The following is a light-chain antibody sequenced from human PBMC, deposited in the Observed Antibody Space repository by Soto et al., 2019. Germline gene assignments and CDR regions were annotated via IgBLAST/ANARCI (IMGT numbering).Light chain of an antibody. CDR3: SSYTDSSTLVV. V-gene: IGLV2-14*01. CDR2: DVH. Sequence: QSVLTQPASVSGSPGQSITISCTGTSSDVGAYSYVSWYQQHPGKAPKLMIYDVHNRPSGVSNRFSGSKSDNTASLTISGLQSEDEADYYCSSYTDSSTLVVFGGGTKLTVL. CDR1: SSDVGAYSY. J-gene: IGLJ2*01.